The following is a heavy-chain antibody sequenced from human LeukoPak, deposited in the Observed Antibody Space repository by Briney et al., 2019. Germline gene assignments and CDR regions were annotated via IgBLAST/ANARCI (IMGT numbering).Heavy chain of an antibody. J-gene: IGHJ4*02. D-gene: IGHD3-16*01. CDR2: ISGDGTRT. V-gene: IGHV3-23*01. Sequence: GGSLRLSCAASGFSFSSYAMTWARQAPVKGLEWVSAISGDGTRTYYADSVKGRFTISRDNSKNTLYLEMSSLRAEDTAIYYCAKWPEGAMDYFDYWGQGTLVTVSS. CDR3: AKWPEGAMDYFDY. CDR1: GFSFSSYA.